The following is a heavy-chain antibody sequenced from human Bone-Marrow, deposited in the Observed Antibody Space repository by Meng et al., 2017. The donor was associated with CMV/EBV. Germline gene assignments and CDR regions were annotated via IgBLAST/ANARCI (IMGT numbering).Heavy chain of an antibody. D-gene: IGHD6-6*01. CDR1: GYTFTSYG. CDR3: VRDFFNLVDY. V-gene: IGHV1-18*01. Sequence: ASVKVSCKASGYTFTSYGISWVRQAPGQGLEWMGWINPNNGDTKFAQRFQGRVTLTRDTSITTAYLEMNNLTLDDTAIYYCVRDFFNLVDYWGQGTRVTVSS. J-gene: IGHJ4*02. CDR2: INPNNGDT.